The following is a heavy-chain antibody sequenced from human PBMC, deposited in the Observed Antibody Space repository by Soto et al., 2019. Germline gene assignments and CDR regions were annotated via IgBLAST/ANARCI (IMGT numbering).Heavy chain of an antibody. V-gene: IGHV1-69*02. Sequence: QVQLVQSGAEVKKPGSSVKVSCKASGGTFSSYTISWVRQAPGQGLEWMGRIIPILGIANYAQKFQGRVTITADKSTSTAYMELSSLRSEDAAVYYCSTMIPFDYWGQGTLVTVSS. CDR2: IIPILGIA. CDR1: GGTFSSYT. CDR3: STMIPFDY. J-gene: IGHJ4*02. D-gene: IGHD3-16*01.